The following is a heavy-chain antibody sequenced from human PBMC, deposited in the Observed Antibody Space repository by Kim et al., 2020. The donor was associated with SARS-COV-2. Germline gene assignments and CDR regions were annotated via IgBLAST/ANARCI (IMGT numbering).Heavy chain of an antibody. D-gene: IGHD5-18*01. V-gene: IGHV3-7*03. Sequence: YKFDSVQGRSTISRDNAKNSLYLQMNRLRAEDTAVYYCARVPSYGYAFDIWGQGTMVTVSS. CDR3: ARVPSYGYAFDI. J-gene: IGHJ3*02.